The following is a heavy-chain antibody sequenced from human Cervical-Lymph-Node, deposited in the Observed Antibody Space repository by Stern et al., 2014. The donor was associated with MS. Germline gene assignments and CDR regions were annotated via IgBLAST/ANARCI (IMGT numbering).Heavy chain of an antibody. D-gene: IGHD4-23*01. J-gene: IGHJ4*02. CDR2: ISSGGSYI. V-gene: IGHV3-21*01. CDR1: GFTFSSYS. CDR3: ARGRGGNYRYYFDY. Sequence: EVHLVEYGGGLVKFGGSLRLSCAASGFTFSSYSMKWVRQDPGKGLERVAYISSGGSYIYYVDSLKGRFTISRDNAKNSLYLQMNSLRAEDTAVYYCARGRGGNYRYYFDYWGQGTLVTVSS.